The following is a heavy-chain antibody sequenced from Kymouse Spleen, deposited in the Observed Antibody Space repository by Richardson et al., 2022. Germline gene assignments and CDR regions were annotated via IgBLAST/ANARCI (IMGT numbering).Heavy chain of an antibody. CDR2: ISYDGSNK. CDR3: AKGEAARRGDFDY. V-gene: IGHV3-30*18. J-gene: IGHJ4*02. CDR1: GFTFSSYG. Sequence: QVQLVESGGGVVQPGRSLRLSCAASGFTFSSYGMHWVRQAPGKGLEWVAVISYDGSNKYYADSVKGRFTISRDNSKNTLYLQMNSLRAEDTAVYYCAKGEAARRGDFDYWGQGTLVTVSS. D-gene: IGHD6-6*01.